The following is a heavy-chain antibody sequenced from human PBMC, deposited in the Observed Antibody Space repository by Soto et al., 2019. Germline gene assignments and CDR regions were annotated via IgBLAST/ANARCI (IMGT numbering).Heavy chain of an antibody. J-gene: IGHJ6*03. CDR2: INSDGSST. V-gene: IGHV3-74*01. D-gene: IGHD2-15*01. CDR1: GFTFSSYW. Sequence: GGSLRLSCAASGFTFSSYWMHWVRQAPGKGLVWVSRINSDGSSTSYADSVKGRFTISRDNAKNTLYLQMNSLRAEDTAVYYCARAFGNCSGGSCYIGYYYYMDVWGKGATVPVSS. CDR3: ARAFGNCSGGSCYIGYYYYMDV.